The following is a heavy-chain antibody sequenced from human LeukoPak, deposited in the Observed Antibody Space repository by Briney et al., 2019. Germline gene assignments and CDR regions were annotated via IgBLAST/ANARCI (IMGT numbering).Heavy chain of an antibody. V-gene: IGHV3-21*06. D-gene: IGHD5-18*01. CDR3: ARALGYSYGLWLDY. CDR2: ISETTTYT. CDR1: GFTLSTYN. J-gene: IGHJ4*02. Sequence: GGSLRLSCEASGFTLSTYNMNWVRQAPGKGLEWVSSISETTTYTYYADSVKGRFTISRDNALNSLYLQMNSLRAEDTAVYYCARALGYSYGLWLDYWGQGTLVTVSP.